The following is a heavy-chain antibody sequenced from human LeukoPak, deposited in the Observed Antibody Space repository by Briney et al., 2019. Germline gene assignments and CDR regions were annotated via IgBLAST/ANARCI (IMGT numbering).Heavy chain of an antibody. CDR2: IHYSGNT. D-gene: IGHD1-1*01. J-gene: IGHJ4*02. CDR3: AGLGINWNALGY. V-gene: IGHV4-59*01. Sequence: SETLSLTCTVSGGSISSYYWGWIRQPPGKGLEWIGCIHYSGNTHYNPSLKSRVTISVDTSKNQFSLKLNSVTAADTAVYYCAGLGINWNALGYWGQGTLVTVSS. CDR1: GGSISSYY.